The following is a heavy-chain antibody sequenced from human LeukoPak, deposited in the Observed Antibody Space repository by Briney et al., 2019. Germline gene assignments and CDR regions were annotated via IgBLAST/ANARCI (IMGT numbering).Heavy chain of an antibody. V-gene: IGHV3-33*01. CDR3: ARGSGAAAGAFDY. Sequence: GGSLRLSCAASGFTFRSYGMHWVRQAPGKGLEWVAIVWYDGNNKYYADSVKGRFTVSRDNSKNTVSLQLNSLRAEDTAVYYCARGSGAAAGAFDYWGQGTLVAVPS. CDR2: VWYDGNNK. D-gene: IGHD6-13*01. J-gene: IGHJ4*02. CDR1: GFTFRSYG.